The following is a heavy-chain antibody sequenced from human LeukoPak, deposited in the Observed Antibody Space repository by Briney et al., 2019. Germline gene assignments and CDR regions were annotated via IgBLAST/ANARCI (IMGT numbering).Heavy chain of an antibody. CDR3: ARGALGFYGMDV. CDR2: ISSSSSYI. D-gene: IGHD3-10*01. CDR1: GFTFSSYS. V-gene: IGHV3-21*01. Sequence: PGGSLRLSCAASGFTFSSYSMNWVRQAPGKGLEWVSSISSSSSYIYYADSVKGRFTISRDNAKNSLYLQMNSLRAEDTAVYYCARGALGFYGMDVWGQGTTVTVSS. J-gene: IGHJ6*02.